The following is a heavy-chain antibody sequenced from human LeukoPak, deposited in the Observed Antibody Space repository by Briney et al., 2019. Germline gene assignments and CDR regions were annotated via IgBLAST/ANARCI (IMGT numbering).Heavy chain of an antibody. J-gene: IGHJ4*02. CDR1: GFTFSDHY. V-gene: IGHV3-11*04. Sequence: PGGSLRLSCTASGFTFSDHYMTWIRQAPGKRLEWVSYISDDSSILYYADSVKGRFTISRDNAKNSLYLQMNSLRAEDTAIYYCTRVGYIDEGIDYWGQGTLVTVSS. CDR3: TRVGYIDEGIDY. D-gene: IGHD5-24*01. CDR2: ISDDSSIL.